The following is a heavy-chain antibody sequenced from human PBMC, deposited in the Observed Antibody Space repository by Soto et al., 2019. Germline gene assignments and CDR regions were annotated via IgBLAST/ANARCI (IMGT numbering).Heavy chain of an antibody. J-gene: IGHJ4*02. Sequence: QVQLVESGGGVVQPGRSLRLSCAASGFTFSSYAMHWVRQAPGKGLEWVAVISNDGSNKYYADSVKGRFTISRDNSKNTLYLQMNSLRAEDTAVYYCARDFIGVVTAILGTDYWGQGTLVTVSS. CDR3: ARDFIGVVTAILGTDY. CDR2: ISNDGSNK. D-gene: IGHD2-21*02. V-gene: IGHV3-30-3*01. CDR1: GFTFSSYA.